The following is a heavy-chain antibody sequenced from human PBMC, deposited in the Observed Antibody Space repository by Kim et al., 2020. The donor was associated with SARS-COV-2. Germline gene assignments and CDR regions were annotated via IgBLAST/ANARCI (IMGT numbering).Heavy chain of an antibody. V-gene: IGHV4-61*01. CDR1: GGSVSSGSYY. D-gene: IGHD6-13*01. Sequence: SETLSLTCTVSGGSVSSGSYYWSWIRQPPGKGLEWIGYIYYSGSTNYNPSLKSRVTISVDTSKNQFSLKLSSVTAADTAVYYCARDTVAAAVFDPWGQGT. CDR3: ARDTVAAAVFDP. CDR2: IYYSGST. J-gene: IGHJ5*02.